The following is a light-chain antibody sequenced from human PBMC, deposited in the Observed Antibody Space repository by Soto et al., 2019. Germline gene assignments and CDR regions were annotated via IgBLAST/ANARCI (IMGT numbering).Light chain of an antibody. CDR1: RSDVGNYNL. J-gene: IGLJ3*02. Sequence: QSALTQPASVSGSPGQSITISCAGTRSDVGNYNLVSWYQQHPGKAPKLMIYEVNKRPSGVSNRFSGSKSGNTASLTISGVQAEGEADYYCCAYAGSDTWAFGGGTKLTVL. V-gene: IGLV2-23*02. CDR3: CAYAGSDTWA. CDR2: EVN.